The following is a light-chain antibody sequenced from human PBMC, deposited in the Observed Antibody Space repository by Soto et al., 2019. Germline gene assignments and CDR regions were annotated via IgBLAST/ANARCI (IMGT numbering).Light chain of an antibody. CDR3: QQSYSTPYT. CDR2: GAS. CDR1: KSIRSY. J-gene: IGKJ2*01. Sequence: DIQMPQSPSSLSASVGDRVTIHCRASKSIRSYLNWYQQNPGQVPKLRIYGASSLQSGVPSRFSGSGTGTDFTLSISSLQPEDFATYDGQQSYSTPYTFGQGTKVEIK. V-gene: IGKV1-39*01.